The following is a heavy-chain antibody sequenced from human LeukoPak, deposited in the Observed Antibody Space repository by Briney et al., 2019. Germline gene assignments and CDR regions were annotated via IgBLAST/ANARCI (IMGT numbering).Heavy chain of an antibody. CDR1: GFTFSSYE. Sequence: GGSLRLSCAASGFTFSSYEMNWVRQAPGKGLEWVSYISSSGSTIYYADSVKGRFTISRDNAKNSLYLQMNSLRAEDTAVYYCAGVFTTYFDSWGQGTLVTVSS. CDR2: ISSSGSTI. D-gene: IGHD1-14*01. CDR3: AGVFTTYFDS. V-gene: IGHV3-48*03. J-gene: IGHJ4*02.